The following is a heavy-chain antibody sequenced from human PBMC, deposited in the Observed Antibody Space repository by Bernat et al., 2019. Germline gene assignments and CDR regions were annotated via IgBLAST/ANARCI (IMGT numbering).Heavy chain of an antibody. CDR3: ARGVYCSGGSCYSRTLLSWYFDL. Sequence: QVQLVESGGGVVQPGRSLSLSCAASGFTFSSYAMPWVRQAPGKGLEWVAVISYDGSNKYYADSVKGRFTISRDKSKNTLYLQMNSLRAEDTAVYYCARGVYCSGGSCYSRTLLSWYFDLWGRGTLVTVSS. J-gene: IGHJ2*01. CDR2: ISYDGSNK. CDR1: GFTFSSYA. D-gene: IGHD2-15*01. V-gene: IGHV3-30-3*01.